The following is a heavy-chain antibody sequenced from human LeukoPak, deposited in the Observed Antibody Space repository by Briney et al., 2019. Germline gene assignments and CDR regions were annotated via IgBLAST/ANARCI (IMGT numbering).Heavy chain of an antibody. Sequence: SETLSLTCTVSGYSIGTDYYWGWIRQPPGKGLEWIGSIYNSGSTYYNPSLKSRITISVDTSKNQFSLKLSSVTAADTAVYYCASLQSYSGLYTYYYYMDVWGKGTTVTVSS. V-gene: IGHV4-38-2*02. D-gene: IGHD6-19*01. CDR3: ASLQSYSGLYTYYYYMDV. J-gene: IGHJ6*03. CDR1: GYSIGTDYY. CDR2: IYNSGST.